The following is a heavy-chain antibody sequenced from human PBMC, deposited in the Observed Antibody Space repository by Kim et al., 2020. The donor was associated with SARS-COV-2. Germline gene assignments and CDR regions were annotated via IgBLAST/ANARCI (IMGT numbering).Heavy chain of an antibody. D-gene: IGHD3-22*01. V-gene: IGHV4-39*01. CDR3: ARGGSGYREYFQH. J-gene: IGHJ1*01. Sequence: PTLKSRVTISVDTSKNQCSLKRSYVTAADTAVNYCARGGSGYREYFQHWGQGTLVTVSS.